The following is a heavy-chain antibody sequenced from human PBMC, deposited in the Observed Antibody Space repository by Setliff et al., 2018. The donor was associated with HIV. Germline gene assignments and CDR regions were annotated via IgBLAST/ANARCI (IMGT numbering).Heavy chain of an antibody. CDR3: TRGGITMIVVVTDY. CDR1: GFTFGDYA. J-gene: IGHJ4*02. Sequence: PGGSLRLSCTASGFTFGDYAMGWVRQAPGKGLEWVSLIRSIGHYGTIEYAASVKGRFTISRDDSKSIAYLQMNSLKTEDTAVYYCTRGGITMIVVVTDYWGQGTLVTVSS. CDR2: IRSIGHYGTI. D-gene: IGHD3-22*01. V-gene: IGHV3-49*04.